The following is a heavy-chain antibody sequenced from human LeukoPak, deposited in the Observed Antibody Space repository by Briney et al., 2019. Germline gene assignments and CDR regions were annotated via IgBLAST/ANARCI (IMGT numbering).Heavy chain of an antibody. V-gene: IGHV1-69*13. CDR2: IIPIFGTA. J-gene: IGHJ6*02. CDR3: ARGGTVVVPAFVHYYGMDV. CDR1: GGTFSSYA. Sequence: ASVKVSCTASGGTFSSYAISWVRQAPGQGLEWMGGIIPIFGTANYAQKFQGRVTITADESTSTAYMELSSLRSEDTAVYYCARGGTVVVPAFVHYYGMDVWGQGTTVTVSS. D-gene: IGHD2-2*01.